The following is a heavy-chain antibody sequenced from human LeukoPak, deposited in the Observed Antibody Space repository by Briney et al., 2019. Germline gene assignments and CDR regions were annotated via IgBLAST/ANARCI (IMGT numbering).Heavy chain of an antibody. CDR1: GFTFSSYG. CDR3: AKDHNYYDSSGYYYGDHLDY. J-gene: IGHJ4*02. CDR2: IWYDGSNK. V-gene: IGHV3-33*06. Sequence: GGSLRLSCAASGFTFSSYGTHWVRQAPGKGLEWVAAIWYDGSNKNYADSVKGRFTISRDNSKNTLYLQMNSLRAEDTAVYYCAKDHNYYDSSGYYYGDHLDYWGQGTLVTVSS. D-gene: IGHD3-22*01.